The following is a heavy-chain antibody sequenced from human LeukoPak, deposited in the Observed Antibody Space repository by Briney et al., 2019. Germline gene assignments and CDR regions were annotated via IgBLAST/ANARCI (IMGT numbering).Heavy chain of an antibody. D-gene: IGHD5-18*01. V-gene: IGHV1-8*01. CDR2: MNPNSGNT. CDR1: GYTFTSYD. Sequence: ASVKVSCKASGYTFTSYDINWVRQAPGQGLEWMGWMNPNSGNTGYAQKFQGRVTMTRNTSISTAYMELSSLRSEDTAVYYCARANRLGYSYGYRAFDIWGQGTMVTVSS. J-gene: IGHJ3*02. CDR3: ARANRLGYSYGYRAFDI.